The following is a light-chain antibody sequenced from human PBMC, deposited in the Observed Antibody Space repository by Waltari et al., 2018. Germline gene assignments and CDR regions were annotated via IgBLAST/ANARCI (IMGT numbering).Light chain of an antibody. CDR3: QQLEFYPLT. CDR2: LTS. CDR1: QSIGNS. Sequence: IQLTQSPSSLSASVGDRVTITCRASQSIGNSLAWYPQTPGKAPKLLIYLTSILQSGVPSRFSGNGSGTDFTLTISSLQPEDFATYYCQQLEFYPLTFGGGTKV. V-gene: IGKV1-9*01. J-gene: IGKJ4*01.